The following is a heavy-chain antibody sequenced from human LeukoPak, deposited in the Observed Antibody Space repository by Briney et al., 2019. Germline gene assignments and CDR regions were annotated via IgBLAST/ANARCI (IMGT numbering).Heavy chain of an antibody. CDR3: ARGRGWGTFDI. CDR2: ICTAGDT. D-gene: IGHD3-10*01. CDR1: GFTFSSYD. J-gene: IGHJ3*02. Sequence: PGGSLRLSCAASGFTFSSYDMHWVRQGTGKGLEWVSAICTAGDTYYPGSVKGRFTTSRENAKNSLYLQMNSLRVGDTAVYYCARGRGWGTFDIWGQGTMVTVSS. V-gene: IGHV3-13*04.